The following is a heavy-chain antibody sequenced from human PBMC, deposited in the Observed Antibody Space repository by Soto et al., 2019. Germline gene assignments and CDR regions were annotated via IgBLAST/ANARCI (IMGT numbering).Heavy chain of an antibody. V-gene: IGHV3-30-3*01. J-gene: IGHJ4*02. CDR2: ISFHGANT. Sequence: QVNLVESGGGVVPPGGSLRVSCIASGFTFSSYNMHWVRQAPGEGLEWVAGISFHGANTFYADSVKGRFTISRDISRDTLYLQMSSPRDEDTAMYFCARDGYNRGGFDYWGQGTQVTVSS. D-gene: IGHD3-10*01. CDR1: GFTFSSYN. CDR3: ARDGYNRGGFDY.